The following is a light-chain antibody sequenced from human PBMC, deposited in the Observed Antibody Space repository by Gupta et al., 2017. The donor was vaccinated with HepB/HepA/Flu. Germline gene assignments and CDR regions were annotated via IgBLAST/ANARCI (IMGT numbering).Light chain of an antibody. V-gene: IGKV2-28*01. CDR1: QSLLQSNGYNY. Sequence: DIVMTQSPLSLPVTPGEPASISCRSSQSLLQSNGYNYLDWYLQKPGQSPQLLIYLGSNRASGVPDRFSGSGSGTDFTLKISRVEAEDVGVYYCRQAVQIPPTFGPGTKVEIK. J-gene: IGKJ1*01. CDR3: RQAVQIPPT. CDR2: LGS.